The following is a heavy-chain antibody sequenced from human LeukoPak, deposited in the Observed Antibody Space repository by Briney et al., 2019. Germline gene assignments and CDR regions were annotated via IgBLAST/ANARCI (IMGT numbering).Heavy chain of an antibody. V-gene: IGHV1-69*04. CDR2: IIPIFGIA. CDR1: GGTFSSYA. CDR3: AGESRPNYYDSSGYRFDY. J-gene: IGHJ4*02. D-gene: IGHD3-22*01. Sequence: SVKVSCKASGGTFSSYAISWMRQAPGQGLEWMGRIIPIFGIANYAQKFQGRVTITADKSTSTAYMELSSLRSEDTAVYYCAGESRPNYYDSSGYRFDYWGRGTLVTVSS.